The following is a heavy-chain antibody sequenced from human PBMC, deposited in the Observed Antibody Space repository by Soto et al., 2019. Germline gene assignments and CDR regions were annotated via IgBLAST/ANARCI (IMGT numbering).Heavy chain of an antibody. V-gene: IGHV3-7*03. D-gene: IGHD3-10*01. CDR2: IRQDGNEI. Sequence: PXGSLRLSCSASGFIFSNYYMTWVRQAPGKGLEWVANIRQDGNEIYYVDSVRGRFTTSGDNTKHSLFLQMNALRVEDTAVYYCARAPHYGAEFDYWGLGPVVTVSS. CDR3: ARAPHYGAEFDY. CDR1: GFIFSNYY. J-gene: IGHJ4*02.